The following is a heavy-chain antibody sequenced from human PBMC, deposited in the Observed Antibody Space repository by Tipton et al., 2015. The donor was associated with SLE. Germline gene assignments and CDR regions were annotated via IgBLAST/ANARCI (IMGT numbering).Heavy chain of an antibody. CDR3: GGGQYYYMDV. CDR2: ITTHSGDT. J-gene: IGHJ6*03. D-gene: IGHD3-16*01. CDR1: GYTFSGYY. V-gene: IGHV1-2*02. Sequence: QLVQSGAEMKKPGASVKVSCKASGYTFSGYYIHWVRQAPGQGLEWMGWITTHSGDTNYAQKFQGRVTMTRDTSISTAYMELSRLRSDDTAVYYCGGGQYYYMDVWGEGTTVTISS.